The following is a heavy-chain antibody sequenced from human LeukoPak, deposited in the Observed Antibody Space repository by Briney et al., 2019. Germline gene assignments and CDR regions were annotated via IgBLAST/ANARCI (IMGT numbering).Heavy chain of an antibody. CDR2: ISPYTGNT. CDR1: GFMFTRYT. D-gene: IGHD2-21*02. V-gene: IGHV1-18*01. CDR3: ARVMMTVVTAHAFEI. Sequence: ASVKVSCRASGFMFTRYTISWLRRAPGQGLEWVGWISPYTGNTNYAQKVQGRVTMTTDASTNSAYMELRSLRSDDTAMYYCARVMMTVVTAHAFEIWGLGTMVTVSS. J-gene: IGHJ3*02.